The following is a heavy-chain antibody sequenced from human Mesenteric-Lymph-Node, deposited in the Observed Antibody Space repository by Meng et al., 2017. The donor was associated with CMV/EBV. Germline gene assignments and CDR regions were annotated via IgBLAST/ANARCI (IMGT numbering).Heavy chain of an antibody. Sequence: QRQQGGAGLLKPSETLSLTCAVYGRSFSGYYWSWIRQPPGKGLEWIGEINHSGSTNYNPSLKSRVTISVDTSKNQFSLKLSSVTAADTAVYYCARHQRWLKSEGGFNYWGQGTLVTVSS. V-gene: IGHV4-34*01. D-gene: IGHD4-23*01. CDR1: GRSFSGYY. J-gene: IGHJ4*02. CDR2: INHSGST. CDR3: ARHQRWLKSEGGFNY.